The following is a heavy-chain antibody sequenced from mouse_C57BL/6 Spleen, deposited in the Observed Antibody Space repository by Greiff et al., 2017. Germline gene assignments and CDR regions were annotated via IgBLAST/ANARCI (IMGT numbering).Heavy chain of an antibody. D-gene: IGHD2-12*01. CDR2: ISYSGIT. J-gene: IGHJ4*01. Sequence: VQLQQSGPGLAKPSQTLSLPCYVTGYSITSDYWNWIRKFPGNKLEYMGYISYSGITYYNPSLKSRISITRDTSKNQYYMQLNSVTTEDTATYYCARGAYYSAMDYWGQGTSVTVSS. CDR1: GYSITSDY. V-gene: IGHV3-8*01. CDR3: ARGAYYSAMDY.